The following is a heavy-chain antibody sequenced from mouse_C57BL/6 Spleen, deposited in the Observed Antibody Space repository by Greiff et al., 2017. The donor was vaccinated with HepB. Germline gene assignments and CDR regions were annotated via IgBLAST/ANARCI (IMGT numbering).Heavy chain of an antibody. J-gene: IGHJ2*01. CDR1: GYSITSGYY. CDR2: ISYDGSN. CDR3: ARAPEYYFDY. V-gene: IGHV3-6*01. Sequence: ESGPGLVKPSQSLSLTCSVTGYSITSGYYWNWIRQFPGNKLEWMGYISYDGSNNYNPSLKNRISITRDTSKNQFFLKLNSVTTEDTATYYCARAPEYYFDYWGQGTTLTVSS.